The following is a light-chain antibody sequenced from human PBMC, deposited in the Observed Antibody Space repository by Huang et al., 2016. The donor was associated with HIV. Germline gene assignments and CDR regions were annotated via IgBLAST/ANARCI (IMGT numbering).Light chain of an antibody. CDR1: QSVGSN. CDR3: QQYNNWPPLT. V-gene: IGKV3-15*01. Sequence: EVVMTQSPATLSVSPGERATLSCRASQSVGSNLAWYQQKPGQAARRLIYGASTRSTGIPARFSGSRSETEFTLTITSRQSEDFAVYYCQQYNNWPPLTFGGGTEVEIK. J-gene: IGKJ4*01. CDR2: GAS.